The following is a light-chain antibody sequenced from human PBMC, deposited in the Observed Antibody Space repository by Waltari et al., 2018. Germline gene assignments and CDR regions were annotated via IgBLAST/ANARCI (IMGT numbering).Light chain of an antibody. J-gene: IGKJ3*01. CDR2: WAS. V-gene: IGKV4-1*01. Sequence: DIVMTQSPDSLTVSLGERATINCKSSQSVLYSSNNKNYLAWHQQKPGHPPKLLIYWASSRESGVPNRLSGSGSGKDVTLTISSLQAEDVAVYYCQQYYSTPPTFGPGTKVDIK. CDR1: QSVLYSSNNKNY. CDR3: QQYYSTPPT.